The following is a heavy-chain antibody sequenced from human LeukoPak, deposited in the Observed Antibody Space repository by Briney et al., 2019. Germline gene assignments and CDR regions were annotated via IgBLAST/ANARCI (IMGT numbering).Heavy chain of an antibody. V-gene: IGHV1-46*01. Sequence: ASVKVSCKASGYTFTSYYMHWVRQAPGQGLEWMGIINPSGGSTSYAQKFQGRVTMTRDTSTSTVYMELSSLRSDDTAVYYCARDCIGCHGFDYWGQGTLVTVSS. CDR3: ARDCIGCHGFDY. CDR1: GYTFTSYY. J-gene: IGHJ4*02. D-gene: IGHD2-15*01. CDR2: INPSGGST.